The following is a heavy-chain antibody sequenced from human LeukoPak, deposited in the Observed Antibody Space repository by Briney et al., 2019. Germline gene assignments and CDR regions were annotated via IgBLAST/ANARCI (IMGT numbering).Heavy chain of an antibody. J-gene: IGHJ6*02. Sequence: ASVKVSCKASGYTFTSYDINWVRQATGQGLEWMGWMNPNSGNTGYAQKFQGRVTMTRNTSISTAYMELSSLRSEDTAVYYCARTPGQQWLVPPRYGMDVWGQGTTVTVS. D-gene: IGHD6-19*01. CDR3: ARTPGQQWLVPPRYGMDV. CDR1: GYTFTSYD. CDR2: MNPNSGNT. V-gene: IGHV1-8*01.